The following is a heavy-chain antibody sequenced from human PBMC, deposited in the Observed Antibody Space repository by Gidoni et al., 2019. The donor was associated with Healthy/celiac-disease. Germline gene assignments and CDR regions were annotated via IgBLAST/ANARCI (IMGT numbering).Heavy chain of an antibody. CDR2: ISSSSSYI. V-gene: IGHV3-21*01. CDR1: GFTFSSYS. D-gene: IGHD3-10*01. J-gene: IGHJ4*02. Sequence: EVQLVESGGGLVKPGGSLRLSCAASGFTFSSYSMNWVRQAPGKGLEWVSSISSSSSYIYYADSVKGRFTISRDNAKNSLYLQMNSLRAEDTAVYYCARGGDTYYGSGSYYNDFDYWGQGTLVTVSS. CDR3: ARGGDTYYGSGSYYNDFDY.